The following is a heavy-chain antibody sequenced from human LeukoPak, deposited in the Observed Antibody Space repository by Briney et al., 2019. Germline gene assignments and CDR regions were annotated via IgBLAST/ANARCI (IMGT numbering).Heavy chain of an antibody. CDR2: IKQDGSEK. CDR3: ARVRQYGDYDGFDY. CDR1: GFTFSSYW. Sequence: GGSLRLSCAASGFTFSSYWMSWVRQAPGKGLEWVANIKQDGSEKYYVDSVKGRFTISRDNAKNSLYLQMNSLRAEDTAVYYCARVRQYGDYDGFDYWGQGTLVTVSS. J-gene: IGHJ4*02. V-gene: IGHV3-7*01. D-gene: IGHD4-17*01.